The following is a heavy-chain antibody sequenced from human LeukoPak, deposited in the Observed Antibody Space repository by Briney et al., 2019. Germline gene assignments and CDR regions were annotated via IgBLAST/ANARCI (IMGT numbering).Heavy chain of an antibody. J-gene: IGHJ5*02. CDR1: GYTFTGYP. CDR2: INLNSGGT. Sequence: ASVKVSCKASGYTFTGYPMHWVRQAPGQGLEWMGWINLNSGGTKYAQQFQGRVTMTRDTSISTAYMELSRLRSDDTAVYYCARATGYSSRKRFDPWGQGTLVTVSS. V-gene: IGHV1-2*02. D-gene: IGHD6-13*01. CDR3: ARATGYSSRKRFDP.